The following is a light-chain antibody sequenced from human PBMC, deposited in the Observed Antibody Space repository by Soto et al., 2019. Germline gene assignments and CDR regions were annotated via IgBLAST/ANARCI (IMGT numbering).Light chain of an antibody. Sequence: DIQMTQSPSSLSASVGHRVTITCRTSQSMSNYLNWYQHKPGKAPKVLIYAASTLQSGFPSRFSGRGSGTDFTLTISSLQPEDFATYHCQQSYSTPYTFGQGTKLEIK. CDR3: QQSYSTPYT. V-gene: IGKV1-39*01. J-gene: IGKJ2*01. CDR2: AAS. CDR1: QSMSNY.